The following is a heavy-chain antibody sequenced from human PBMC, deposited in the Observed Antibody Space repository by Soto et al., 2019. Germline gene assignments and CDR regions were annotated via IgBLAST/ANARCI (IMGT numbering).Heavy chain of an antibody. J-gene: IGHJ3*02. CDR1: GYSFSNYW. D-gene: IGHD1-26*01. CDR3: AKHSHSGSYYWAFHI. CDR2: IYPDDSDT. V-gene: IGHV5-51*01. Sequence: EVQLVQSGAEVKKPGESLKISCKASGYSFSNYWIGWVRQMPGKGLEWMGIIYPDDSDTRYSPSFQGQVTISADKSTSTAYLQWSSLRASDTAMYYCAKHSHSGSYYWAFHIWGQGTRVTVSS.